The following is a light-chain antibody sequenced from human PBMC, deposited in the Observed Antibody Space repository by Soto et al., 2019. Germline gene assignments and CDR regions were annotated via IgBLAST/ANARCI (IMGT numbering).Light chain of an antibody. CDR3: QQYSSSPPT. Sequence: EIVLTQSPGTLSLSPGDRATLSCRASQSLSSRYLAWYRQKPGQAPRLLIYGASNRATGIPDRFSGSGSGTAFTLTISSLEPDDFAVYYCQQYSSSPPTFGGGTKVEIK. J-gene: IGKJ4*01. CDR1: QSLSSRY. CDR2: GAS. V-gene: IGKV3-20*01.